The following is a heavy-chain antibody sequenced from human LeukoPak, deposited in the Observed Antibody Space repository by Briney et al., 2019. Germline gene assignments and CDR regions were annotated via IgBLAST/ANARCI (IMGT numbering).Heavy chain of an antibody. D-gene: IGHD5-24*01. CDR1: GTSMSGYY. CDR3: ARRSKNGYFLDS. CDR2: TFSSGAT. Sequence: PSETLPLTCIVSGTSMSGYYWTWIRQPPGKGLEWIGHTFSSGATTYNPSLKSRVTISVDTSRSQFSLNLSSVTAADTAVYSCARRSKNGYFLDSWGQGILVTVSS. V-gene: IGHV4-4*09. J-gene: IGHJ4*02.